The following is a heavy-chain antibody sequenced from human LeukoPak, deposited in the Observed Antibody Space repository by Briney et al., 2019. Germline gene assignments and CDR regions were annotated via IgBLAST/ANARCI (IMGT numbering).Heavy chain of an antibody. CDR1: GGSISSYY. CDR3: ARVARQLVVPAAGYYMDV. V-gene: IGHV4-4*07. Sequence: SETLSLTCTVSGGSISSYYWSWIRQPAGKGLEWIGRIYTSGSTNYNPSLKSRVTMSVDTSKNQFSLKLSSVTAADTAVYHCARVARQLVVPAAGYYMDVWGKGTTVTVSS. J-gene: IGHJ6*03. CDR2: IYTSGST. D-gene: IGHD2-2*01.